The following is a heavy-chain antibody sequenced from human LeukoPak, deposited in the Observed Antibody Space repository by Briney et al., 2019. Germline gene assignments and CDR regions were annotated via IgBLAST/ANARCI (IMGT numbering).Heavy chain of an antibody. J-gene: IGHJ6*03. CDR2: INHSGGT. D-gene: IGHD3-10*01. Sequence: PSETLSLTCAVDGGSFSGYYWGWIRQPPGEGLEWIGEINHSGGTNYNPSLKSRVTISVDTAKNQFSVKLSSVTAADTAVYYCARVFFGFGESSIRAYYYYYMDVWGKGTTVTVSS. CDR3: ARVFFGFGESSIRAYYYYYMDV. CDR1: GGSFSGYY. V-gene: IGHV4-34*01.